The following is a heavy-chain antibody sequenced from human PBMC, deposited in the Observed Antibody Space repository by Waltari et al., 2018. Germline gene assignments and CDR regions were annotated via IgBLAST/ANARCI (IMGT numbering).Heavy chain of an antibody. V-gene: IGHV3-74*01. CDR1: GFNFSNYF. D-gene: IGHD1-7*01. CDR2: INNDGSII. J-gene: IGHJ4*02. Sequence: DVQVVESGGGLVRPGGSLRLSCTGSGFNFSNYFIHWVRQPPGKGPLWVARINNDGSIINYADSVKGRFTISRDNAKSTVYLQMNNLRGEDTALYYCLNYDFDSWGQGTLVTVSS. CDR3: LNYDFDS.